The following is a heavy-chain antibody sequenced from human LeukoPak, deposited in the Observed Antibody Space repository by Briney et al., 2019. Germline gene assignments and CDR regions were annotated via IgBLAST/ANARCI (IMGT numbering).Heavy chain of an antibody. Sequence: KPSETLSLTCTVSGGSISSGSHYWGWIRQPPGKELEWIGNIYYSGNSYYNPSLKSRVTISVDASKNQFSLKLSSVTAADTAVYYCARMIRQQLLYYFDYWGQGILVTVSS. CDR2: IYYSGNS. CDR1: GGSISSGSHY. J-gene: IGHJ4*02. V-gene: IGHV4-39*07. CDR3: ARMIRQQLLYYFDY. D-gene: IGHD6-13*01.